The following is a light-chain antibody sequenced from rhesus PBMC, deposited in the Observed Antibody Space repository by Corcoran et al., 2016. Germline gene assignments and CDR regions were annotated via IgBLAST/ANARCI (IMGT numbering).Light chain of an antibody. CDR3: CSYAGSYTYYI. J-gene: IGLJ1*01. V-gene: IGLV2-32*01. CDR1: SSDIGGYNY. Sequence: QAALTQPRSVSGSPGQSVTISCTGTSSDIGGYNYVSWYHQHPGTAPQLMIYEVSKRPSGVSDRFSGSKSGNTVSLTISGLQAEDEADYYCCSYAGSYTYYIFGAGTRLTVL. CDR2: EVS.